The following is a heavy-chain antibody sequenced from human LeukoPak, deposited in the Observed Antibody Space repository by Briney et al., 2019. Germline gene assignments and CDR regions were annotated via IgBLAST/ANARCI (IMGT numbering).Heavy chain of an antibody. CDR3: ARLKFYDSTGYSPGYYMDV. CDR1: GGSIISYY. J-gene: IGHJ6*03. V-gene: IGHV4-4*07. Sequence: SETLSPTCTVSGGSIISYYWSCIRQHAGKGPEWIGRIYPTGNTNYNTSFMTRLTMSTDLSKKQFSLRLRSVTAADTAVYYCARLKFYDSTGYSPGYYMDVWGKGTAVTVSS. CDR2: IYPTGNT. D-gene: IGHD3-22*01.